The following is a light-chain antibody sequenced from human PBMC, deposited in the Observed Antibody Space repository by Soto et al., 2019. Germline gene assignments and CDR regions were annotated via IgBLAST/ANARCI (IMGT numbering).Light chain of an antibody. CDR2: DAS. CDR1: QSIDNW. V-gene: IGKV1-5*01. CDR3: QKFNNWPLN. J-gene: IGKJ4*01. Sequence: GDRVTITCRASQSIDNWLAWYQQKPGKAPKLLIYDASRLESGVPSRFSGSGSGTEFTLTITGLQPEDFAVYYCQKFNNWPLNFGGGTKVDIK.